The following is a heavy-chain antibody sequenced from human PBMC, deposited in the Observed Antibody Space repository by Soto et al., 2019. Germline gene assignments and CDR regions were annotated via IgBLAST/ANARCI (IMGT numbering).Heavy chain of an antibody. CDR2: ISYDGSNK. V-gene: IGHV3-30*18. CDR3: AKESLVKGYCSSTSSSFCDYFDY. D-gene: IGHD2-2*01. CDR1: GFTFSSYG. Sequence: PGGSLRLSCAASGFTFSSYGMHWIRQAPGKGLEWVAVISYDGSNKYYADSVKGRFTISRDNSKNTLYLQMNSLRAEDTAVYYCAKESLVKGYCSSTSSSFCDYFDYWGQGTLVTVSS. J-gene: IGHJ4*02.